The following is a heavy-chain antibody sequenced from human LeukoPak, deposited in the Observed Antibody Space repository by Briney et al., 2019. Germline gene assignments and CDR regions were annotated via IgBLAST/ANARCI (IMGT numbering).Heavy chain of an antibody. V-gene: IGHV3-43*02. Sequence: GGSLRLSCAAPGFIFAIHWVRQAPGKGLEWVSLISGDGGSTFYANSVRGRFTISRDNTRKSLSLQMSSLRSEDTALHYCARESETSGWYDYWGQGTLVTVSS. D-gene: IGHD6-19*01. CDR2: ISGDGGST. CDR3: ARESETSGWYDY. CDR1: GFIFA. J-gene: IGHJ4*02.